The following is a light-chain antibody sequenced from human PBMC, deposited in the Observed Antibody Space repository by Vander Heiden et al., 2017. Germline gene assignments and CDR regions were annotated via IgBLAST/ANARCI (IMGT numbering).Light chain of an antibody. CDR1: SSGVGAYNY. Sequence: QPALTQPAPLSGSPGQPITMSCTGTSSGVGAYNYVAWYQQHPGKAPKLMIYDVTIRPSGVSYRFSGSKSGNTASLTISGLQAEDEADYYCSSYRGSSTLDVFGTGTKVTVL. CDR3: SSYRGSSTLDV. CDR2: DVT. V-gene: IGLV2-14*03. J-gene: IGLJ1*01.